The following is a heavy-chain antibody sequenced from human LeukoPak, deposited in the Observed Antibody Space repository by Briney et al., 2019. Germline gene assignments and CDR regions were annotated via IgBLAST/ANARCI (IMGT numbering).Heavy chain of an antibody. CDR3: ARGGPGIGMDY. J-gene: IGHJ4*02. Sequence: GGSLRLSCVASGFTFSSLWMHWVRQAPGKGLVLVSRIDNDEITTTYADSVKGRFTISRDNAKNTLYLQMNSLRAEDTAVYYCARGGPGIGMDYWGQGALVTVSS. CDR2: IDNDEITT. CDR1: GFTFSSLW. D-gene: IGHD6-13*01. V-gene: IGHV3-74*01.